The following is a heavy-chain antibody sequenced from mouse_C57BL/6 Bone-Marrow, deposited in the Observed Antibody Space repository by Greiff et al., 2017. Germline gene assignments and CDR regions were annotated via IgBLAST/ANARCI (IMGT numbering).Heavy chain of an antibody. D-gene: IGHD1-1*01. J-gene: IGHJ1*03. CDR1: GYTFTSYD. Sequence: VQLQESGPELVKPGASVKLSCKASGYTFTSYDINWVKQRPGQGLEWIGWIYPRDGSTKYNEKFKGKATLTVDTSSSTAYMELHSLTSEDSAVYFCARLEFDGSSGDRYFDVWGTGTTGTASS. CDR3: ARLEFDGSSGDRYFDV. CDR2: IYPRDGST. V-gene: IGHV1-85*01.